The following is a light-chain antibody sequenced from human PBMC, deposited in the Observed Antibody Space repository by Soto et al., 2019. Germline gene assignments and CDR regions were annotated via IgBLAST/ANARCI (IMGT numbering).Light chain of an antibody. Sequence: QSALTQPASVSGSPGQSITISCTGTSSDFGGYNYVSWYQQHPGKVPKLMIYEVFRRPSGISDRFSGSKSGNTASLTISGLQAEDEADYYCCSYTTTSTFVFGGGTKVTVL. CDR1: SSDFGGYNY. CDR2: EVF. V-gene: IGLV2-14*03. CDR3: CSYTTTSTFV. J-gene: IGLJ2*01.